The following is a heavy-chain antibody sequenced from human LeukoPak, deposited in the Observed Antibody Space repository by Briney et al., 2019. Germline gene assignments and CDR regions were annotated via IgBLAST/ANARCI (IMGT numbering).Heavy chain of an antibody. Sequence: PSETLSLTCTVSGDSISSSYWNWIRQPPGKRLEWIGYFYYRGSTNHNPSLKSRVTISVDTSRNQFSLKLSSVTAADTAVYYCARHANAYSSSWFDYWGQGTLVTVSS. CDR3: ARHANAYSSSWFDY. CDR2: FYYRGST. D-gene: IGHD6-13*01. CDR1: GDSISSSY. J-gene: IGHJ4*02. V-gene: IGHV4-59*08.